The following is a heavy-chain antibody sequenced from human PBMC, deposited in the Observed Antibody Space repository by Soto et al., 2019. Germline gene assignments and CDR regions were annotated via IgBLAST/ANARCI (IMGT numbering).Heavy chain of an antibody. J-gene: IGHJ4*02. Sequence: ASVKVSRKASGGTFSSYAISWVRQAPGQGLEWMGRIIPILGIANYAQKFQGRVTITADKSTSTAYMELSSLRSEDTAVYYCARGVKGDSSSSDWGQGTLVTVSS. V-gene: IGHV1-69*04. CDR2: IIPILGIA. D-gene: IGHD6-6*01. CDR1: GGTFSSYA. CDR3: ARGVKGDSSSSD.